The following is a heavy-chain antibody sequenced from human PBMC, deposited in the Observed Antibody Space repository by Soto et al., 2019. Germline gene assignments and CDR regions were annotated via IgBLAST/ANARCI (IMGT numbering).Heavy chain of an antibody. V-gene: IGHV1-8*01. CDR3: VREAPPEDY. J-gene: IGHJ4*02. CDR1: GYTFTSYD. Sequence: GASVKVSCKASGYTFTSYDINWVRQATGQGLEWMGWMNPNSGNTGYAQKLQGRVTMTTDTSTSTAYMELRSLRSDDTAVYFCVREAPPEDYWGQGTLVTVSS. CDR2: MNPNSGNT.